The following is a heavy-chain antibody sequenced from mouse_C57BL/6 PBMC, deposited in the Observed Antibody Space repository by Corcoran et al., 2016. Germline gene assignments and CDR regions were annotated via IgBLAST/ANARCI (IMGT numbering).Heavy chain of an antibody. CDR2: INTYSGVP. J-gene: IGHJ3*01. CDR3: ARNGAQATKAWFAY. Sequence: QIQLVQSGPELKKPGETVKISCKASGYTFTTYGMSWVKQAPGKGLKWMGWINTYSGVPTYADDFKGRFAFSLETSASTAYLQINDLKNEDTATYFGARNGAQATKAWFAYWGQGTLVTVSA. D-gene: IGHD3-2*02. CDR1: GYTFTTYG. V-gene: IGHV9-3*01.